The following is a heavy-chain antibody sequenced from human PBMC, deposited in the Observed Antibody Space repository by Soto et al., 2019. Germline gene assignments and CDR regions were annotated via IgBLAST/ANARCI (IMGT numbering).Heavy chain of an antibody. D-gene: IGHD6-13*01. V-gene: IGHV4-59*02. J-gene: IGHJ4*02. CDR1: GDSVTSHY. CDR2: MHYTGFS. CDR3: ATSYGKAWYTY. Sequence: PSETLSLTCSFSGDSVTSHYLTWIRQSPEKGLEWIGYMHYTGFSHYNPSLKSRLTISVDRSKNQFTLQLTSVTVEDTGVYYWATSYGKAWYTYWGQGTQVTVSS.